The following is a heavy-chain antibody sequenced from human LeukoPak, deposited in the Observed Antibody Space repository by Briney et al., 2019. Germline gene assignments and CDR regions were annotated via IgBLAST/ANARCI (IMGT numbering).Heavy chain of an antibody. CDR3: ARRFPGIAAAGK. Sequence: SETLSLTCAVYGGSFSGYYWSWIRQPPGKGLEWIGEINHSGSTNYNPSLKSRVTISVDTSKNQFSLKLSSVTAADTAVYYCARRFPGIAAAGKWGQGTLVTVSS. CDR1: GGSFSGYY. D-gene: IGHD6-13*01. CDR2: INHSGST. J-gene: IGHJ4*02. V-gene: IGHV4-34*01.